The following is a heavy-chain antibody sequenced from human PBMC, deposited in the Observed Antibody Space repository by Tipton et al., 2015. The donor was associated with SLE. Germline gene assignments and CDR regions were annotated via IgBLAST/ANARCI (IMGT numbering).Heavy chain of an antibody. J-gene: IGHJ6*03. Sequence: TLSLTCTVSAGSITSSSYYWAWIRQPPGKGLEWIGTIYHSGSTYYNPSFKSRVTISVDTSKNQFSLKLRSVTAADTAVYYCARLKGRLELPGYHYYMDVWGKGTTVTVSS. CDR3: ARLKGRLELPGYHYYMDV. V-gene: IGHV4-39*01. CDR2: IYHSGST. CDR1: AGSITSSSYY. D-gene: IGHD1-7*01.